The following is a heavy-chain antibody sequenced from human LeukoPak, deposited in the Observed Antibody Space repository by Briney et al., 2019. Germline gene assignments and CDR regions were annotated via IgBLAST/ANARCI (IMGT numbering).Heavy chain of an antibody. V-gene: IGHV1-2*02. CDR2: INPNSGGT. D-gene: IGHD4-23*01. J-gene: IGHJ4*02. CDR3: ARDLYGGTSATFDY. CDR1: GYTFTDYY. Sequence: ASVKVSCKASGYTFTDYYINWVRQAPGQGLEWMGWINPNSGGTNYAQKFQGRVTMTRDTSISTAYMELSRLRSDNTAVYYCARDLYGGTSATFDYWGQGTLVTVSS.